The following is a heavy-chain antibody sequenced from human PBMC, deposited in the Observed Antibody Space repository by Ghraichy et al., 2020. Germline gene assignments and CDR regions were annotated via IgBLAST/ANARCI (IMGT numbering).Heavy chain of an antibody. D-gene: IGHD5-12*01. CDR1: GFTFSSYG. CDR2: IRYDGSNK. J-gene: IGHJ4*02. V-gene: IGHV3-30*02. CDR3: AKRPEDIVATIYDDY. Sequence: GESLNISCAASGFTFSSYGMHWVRQAPGKGLEWVAFIRYDGSNKYYADSVKGRFTISRDNSKNTLYLQMNSLRAEDTAVYYCAKRPEDIVATIYDDYWGQGTLVTVSS.